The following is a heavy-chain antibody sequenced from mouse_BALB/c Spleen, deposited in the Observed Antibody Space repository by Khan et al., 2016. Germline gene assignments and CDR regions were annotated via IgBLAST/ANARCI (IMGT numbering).Heavy chain of an antibody. J-gene: IGHJ4*01. CDR2: IDPYYGGT. Sequence: EVKLLESGPELEKPGASVKISCKASGYSFTGYNMNWVKQSNGKSLEWIGNIDPYYGGTSYNQKFKGKATLTVDKSSSTAYMQLKSLTSEDSAVYYCAIYYGNYYAMDYWGQGTSVTVSS. CDR3: AIYYGNYYAMDY. D-gene: IGHD2-1*01. V-gene: IGHV1-39*01. CDR1: GYSFTGYN.